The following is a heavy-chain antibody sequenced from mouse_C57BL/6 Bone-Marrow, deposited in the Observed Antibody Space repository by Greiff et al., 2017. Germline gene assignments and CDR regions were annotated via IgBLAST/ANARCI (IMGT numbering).Heavy chain of an antibody. Sequence: VQLQQSGTVLARPGASVKMSCKTSGYTFTSYWMHWVKQRPGQGLEWIGAIYPGNSDTSYNQKFKGKATLTAVTSASTAYMELSSLTNEDSAVYYCTRALYYGYDGDAMDYWGQGTSVTVSS. D-gene: IGHD2-2*01. V-gene: IGHV1-5*01. CDR1: GYTFTSYW. J-gene: IGHJ4*01. CDR2: IYPGNSDT. CDR3: TRALYYGYDGDAMDY.